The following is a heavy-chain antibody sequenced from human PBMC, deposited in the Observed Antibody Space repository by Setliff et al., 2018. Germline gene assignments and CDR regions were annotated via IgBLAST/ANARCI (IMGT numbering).Heavy chain of an antibody. D-gene: IGHD3-3*01. V-gene: IGHV4-61*09. CDR3: ARVTGFFYVDA. Sequence: SETLSLTCTVSGGSVGSDFSYWTWIRQSDGKGLEWIGQIYTTWSTNYNPSLKSRVTISLDASENQFSLRLTSVTAADMAVYYCARVTGFFYVDAWGKGTTVTVSS. CDR2: IYTTWST. CDR1: GGSVGSDFSY. J-gene: IGHJ6*03.